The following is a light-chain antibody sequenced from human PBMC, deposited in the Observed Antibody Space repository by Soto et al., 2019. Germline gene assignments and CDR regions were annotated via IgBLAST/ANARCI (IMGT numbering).Light chain of an antibody. CDR2: AAF. Sequence: DIQMTQSPSSLSASVGARVTITCWASESIRTYLNWYQQKPGKAPKLLIFAAFRLQSGVPSRFRGDGSETDFTLTICSLRSEGFATYYCQLSYTTRRTFGPGSKVDIK. V-gene: IGKV1-39*01. CDR1: ESIRTY. J-gene: IGKJ3*01. CDR3: QLSYTTRRT.